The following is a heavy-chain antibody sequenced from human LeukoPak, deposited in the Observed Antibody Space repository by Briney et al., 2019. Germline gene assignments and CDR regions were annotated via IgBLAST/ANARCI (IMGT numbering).Heavy chain of an antibody. V-gene: IGHV1-2*02. J-gene: IGHJ6*03. CDR2: INPNSGRT. CDR1: GYTFTGYY. CDR3: AREREFCGGDCYYYYYYYYMDV. Sequence: ASVKVSCKASGYTFTGYYMHWVRQAPGQGLEWMGWINPNSGRTNYAQKFQGRVTMTRDTSISTAYMELSRLRSDDTAVYYCAREREFCGGDCYYYYYYYYMDVWGKGTTVTVSS. D-gene: IGHD2-21*01.